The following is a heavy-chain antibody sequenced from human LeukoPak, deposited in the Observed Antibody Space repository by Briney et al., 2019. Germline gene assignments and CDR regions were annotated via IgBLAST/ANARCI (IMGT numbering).Heavy chain of an antibody. V-gene: IGHV4-59*01. Sequence: SETLSLTCTVSGGSISSYYWSWIRQPPGKGLEWIGYIYYSGSTNYNPSLRSRVTISVDTSKNQFSLKLSSVTAADTAVYYCARGAANPLNYYYYMDVWGKGTTVTVSS. J-gene: IGHJ6*03. CDR1: GGSISSYY. CDR3: ARGAANPLNYYYYMDV. CDR2: IYYSGST. D-gene: IGHD4/OR15-4a*01.